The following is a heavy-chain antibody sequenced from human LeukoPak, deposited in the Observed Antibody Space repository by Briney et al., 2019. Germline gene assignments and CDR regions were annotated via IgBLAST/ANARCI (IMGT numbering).Heavy chain of an antibody. J-gene: IGHJ5*02. CDR3: ARDQDTMIFDP. CDR2: IYYSGST. Sequence: KASQTLSLTCTVSGGSISSYYWSWIRQPPGKGLEWIGYIYYSGSTNYNPSLKSRVTISVDTSKNQFSLKLSSVTAADTAVYYCARDQDTMIFDPWGQGTLVTVSS. D-gene: IGHD3-22*01. CDR1: GGSISSYY. V-gene: IGHV4-59*01.